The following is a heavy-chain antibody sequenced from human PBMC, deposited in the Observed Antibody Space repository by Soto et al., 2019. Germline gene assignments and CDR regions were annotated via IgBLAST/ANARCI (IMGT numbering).Heavy chain of an antibody. CDR2: INSDGSST. J-gene: IGHJ5*02. CDR3: ARGPLTGYYVDGYNWFDP. CDR1: GFTFSSYW. V-gene: IGHV3-74*01. D-gene: IGHD3-9*01. Sequence: GGSLRLSCAASGFTFSSYWMHWVRQAPGKGLVWVSRINSDGSSTSYADSVKGRFTISRDNAKNTLYLQMNSLRAEDTAVYYCARGPLTGYYVDGYNWFDPWGQGTLVTVSS.